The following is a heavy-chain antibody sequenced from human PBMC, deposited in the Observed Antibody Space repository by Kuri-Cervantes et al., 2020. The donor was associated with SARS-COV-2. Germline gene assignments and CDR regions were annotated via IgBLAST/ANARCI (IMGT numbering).Heavy chain of an antibody. Sequence: ASVKVSCKASGYTFTGYYMHWVRQAPGQGLEWMGWINPNSGGTNYAQKFQGRVAMTRDTSISTAYMELSRLRSEDTAVYYCARVRYIVGATETYYLDYWGQGTLVTVSS. D-gene: IGHD1-26*01. CDR2: INPNSGGT. CDR1: GYTFTGYY. V-gene: IGHV1-2*02. CDR3: ARVRYIVGATETYYLDY. J-gene: IGHJ4*02.